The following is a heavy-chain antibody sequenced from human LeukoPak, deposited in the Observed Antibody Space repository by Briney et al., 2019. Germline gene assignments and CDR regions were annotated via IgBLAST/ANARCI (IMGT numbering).Heavy chain of an antibody. CDR2: INHSGST. Sequence: SETLSLTCAVYGGSFSGYYWSWIRQPPGRGLEWIGEINHSGSTNYNPSLKSRVTISVDTSKNQFSLKLSSVTAADTAVYYCARGLGSSSWYPTPYFDYWGQGTLVTVSS. J-gene: IGHJ4*02. CDR3: ARGLGSSSWYPTPYFDY. D-gene: IGHD6-13*01. CDR1: GGSFSGYY. V-gene: IGHV4-34*01.